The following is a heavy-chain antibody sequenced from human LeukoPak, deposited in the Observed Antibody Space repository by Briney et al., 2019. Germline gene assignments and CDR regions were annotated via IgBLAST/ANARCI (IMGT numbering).Heavy chain of an antibody. J-gene: IGHJ6*03. Sequence: ASVKVSCKASGYTFTSYGISWVRQAPGQGLEWMGWISAYNGNTNYAQKLQGRVTMTTDTSTSTAYMELRSLRSDDTAVYYCARDNCSGGSSHCYYYYYYMDVWGKGTTVTVSS. V-gene: IGHV1-18*01. CDR3: ARDNCSGGSSHCYYYYYYMDV. D-gene: IGHD2-15*01. CDR1: GYTFTSYG. CDR2: ISAYNGNT.